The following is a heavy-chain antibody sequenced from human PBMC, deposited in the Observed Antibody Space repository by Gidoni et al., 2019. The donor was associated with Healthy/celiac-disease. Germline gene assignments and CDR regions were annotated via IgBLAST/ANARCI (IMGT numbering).Heavy chain of an antibody. Sequence: EVQLVESGGGLVQPGGSLRLSCAASGFPFMTYSRNWVRQAPGKGLEWVSYISSSSSTIYYADSVKGRFTISRDNAKNSLYLQMNSLRAEDTAVYYCARDNVATYYYYGMDVWGQGTTVTVSS. CDR2: ISSSSSTI. CDR3: ARDNVATYYYYGMDV. J-gene: IGHJ6*02. D-gene: IGHD5-12*01. CDR1: GFPFMTYS. V-gene: IGHV3-48*01.